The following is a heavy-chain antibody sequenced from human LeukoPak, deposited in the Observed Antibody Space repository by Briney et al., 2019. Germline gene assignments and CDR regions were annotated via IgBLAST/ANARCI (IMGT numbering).Heavy chain of an antibody. J-gene: IGHJ4*02. CDR2: IRYDGSKK. D-gene: IGHD5-18*01. CDR3: AKDLRGYSYGYFTDY. V-gene: IGHV3-30*02. CDR1: GFTFSSYG. Sequence: PGGSLRLSCAASGFTFSSYGMHWVRQAPSKGLEWVAFIRYDGSKKYYADSVKGRFTISRDNSKNTLYLQMNSLRAEDTAVYYCAKDLRGYSYGYFTDYWGQGTLVTVSS.